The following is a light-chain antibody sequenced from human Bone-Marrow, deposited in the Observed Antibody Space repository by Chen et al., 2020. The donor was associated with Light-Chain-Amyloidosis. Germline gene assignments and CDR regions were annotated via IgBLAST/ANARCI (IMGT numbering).Light chain of an antibody. CDR3: QSYDSSLSAVV. V-gene: IGLV1-40*01. CDR2: RNT. Sequence: QSVLTQPPSVSGAPGQRVTISCTGSSSNIGATYDVHWYQHLPGTAPKLLIYRNTNRPSGVPHRFSGSKSGTSASLAITGLQAEDEGDYYCQSYDSSLSAVVFGGGTKLTVL. J-gene: IGLJ2*01. CDR1: SSNIGATYD.